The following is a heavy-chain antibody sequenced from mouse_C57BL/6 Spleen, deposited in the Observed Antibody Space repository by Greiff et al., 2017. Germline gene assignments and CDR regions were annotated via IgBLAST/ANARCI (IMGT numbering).Heavy chain of an antibody. D-gene: IGHD3-2*02. CDR2: ISDGGSYT. Sequence: EVKLVESGGGLVKPGGSLKLSCAASGFTFSSYAMSWVRQTPEKRLEWVATISDGGSYTYYPDNVKGRFTISRDNAKNNLYLQMSHLKSEDTAMYYCARSHTAQATVAYWGQGTLVTVSA. J-gene: IGHJ3*01. CDR3: ARSHTAQATVAY. V-gene: IGHV5-4*03. CDR1: GFTFSSYA.